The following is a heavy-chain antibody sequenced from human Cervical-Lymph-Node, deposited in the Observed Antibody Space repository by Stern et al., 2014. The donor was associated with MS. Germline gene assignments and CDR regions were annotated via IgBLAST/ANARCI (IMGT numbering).Heavy chain of an antibody. CDR2: IYYSGNT. D-gene: IGHD6-13*01. J-gene: IGHJ4*02. V-gene: IGHV4-31*03. CDR3: ARDDRGSSWYRFDF. Sequence: QLQLQESGPGVAKPSQTLSLTCTVSGGSISTDGYYWTWIRQRPGKGLEWIGYIYYSGNTYYNPSLKSRFTMSVDTSKNQFSLNLTSVTAADTAIYYCARDDRGSSWYRFDFWGQGTLVTVSS. CDR1: GGSISTDGYY.